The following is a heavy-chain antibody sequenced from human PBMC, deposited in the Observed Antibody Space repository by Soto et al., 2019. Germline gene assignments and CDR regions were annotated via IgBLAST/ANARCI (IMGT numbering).Heavy chain of an antibody. CDR3: ARDRGYSSSSSPYYFDY. CDR1: GYTFTSYG. CDR2: ISAYNGNT. D-gene: IGHD6-6*01. Sequence: QVQLVQSGAEVKKPGASVKVSCKASGYTFTSYGISWVRQAPGQGREWMGWISAYNGNTNYAQKLQGRVTMTTDTSTSTSYRELRSLRSDDTAVYYCARDRGYSSSSSPYYFDYFGQGTLVTVSS. V-gene: IGHV1-18*04. J-gene: IGHJ4*02.